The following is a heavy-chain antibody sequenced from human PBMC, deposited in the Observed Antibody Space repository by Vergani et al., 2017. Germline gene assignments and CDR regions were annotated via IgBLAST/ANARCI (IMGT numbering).Heavy chain of an antibody. CDR2: ISPGGSAP. J-gene: IGHJ4*02. CDR3: VRERGLGAGGRCYTEDWDY. CDR1: GFSLSRLW. D-gene: IGHD2-2*02. V-gene: IGHV3-7*01. Sequence: EVQLVESGGGLVKPGGPLGLSCPASGFSLSRLWMSLVRTAPGKGLEWVAHISPGGSAPSYGDSVKGRFTISRDIAKNTLYLQVRSLGLEDTGVYHCVRERGLGAGGRCYTEDWDYWGQGTPVTVSP.